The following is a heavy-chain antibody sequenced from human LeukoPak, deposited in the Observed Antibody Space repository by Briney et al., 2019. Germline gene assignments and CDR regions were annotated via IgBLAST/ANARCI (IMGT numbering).Heavy chain of an antibody. CDR1: GFTFSSYG. CDR3: VKGPYYDILTGYYQGDHDAFDI. CDR2: IWYDGSNK. D-gene: IGHD3-9*01. Sequence: GGSLSLSCAASGFTFSSYGMHWVRQAPGKGLEWVAVIWYDGSNKYYADSVKGRFTISRDNSKNTLYLQMNSLRAEDTAVYYCVKGPYYDILTGYYQGDHDAFDIWGQGTMVTVSS. J-gene: IGHJ3*02. V-gene: IGHV3-33*06.